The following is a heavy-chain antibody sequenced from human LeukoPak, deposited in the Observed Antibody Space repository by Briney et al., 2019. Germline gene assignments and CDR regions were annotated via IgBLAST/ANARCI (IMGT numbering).Heavy chain of an antibody. Sequence: PGGSLRLSCAASGFTFSSYWMHWVRQAPGKGLVWVSRINSDGSSTSYADSVKGRFTISRDNAKNTLYLQMNSLRAEDTAVYYCTRDGMGDYRNDYWGQGTLVTVSS. CDR2: INSDGSST. J-gene: IGHJ4*02. V-gene: IGHV3-74*01. CDR3: TRDGMGDYRNDY. CDR1: GFTFSSYW. D-gene: IGHD4-17*01.